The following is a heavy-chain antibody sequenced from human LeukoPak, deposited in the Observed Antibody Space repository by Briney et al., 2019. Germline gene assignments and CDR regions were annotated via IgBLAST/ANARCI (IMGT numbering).Heavy chain of an antibody. Sequence: GGSLRLSCVASGFTFSSEWMSWVRQAPGKGLEWVTNINQYGSQKYYEDSVKGRFTVSRDNAKNSLYLHMNGLRADDTAIYYCARDHDGKDCWGQGTLVTVSS. CDR2: INQYGSQK. CDR3: ARDHDGKDC. V-gene: IGHV3-7*01. J-gene: IGHJ4*02. CDR1: GFTFSSEW. D-gene: IGHD1-1*01.